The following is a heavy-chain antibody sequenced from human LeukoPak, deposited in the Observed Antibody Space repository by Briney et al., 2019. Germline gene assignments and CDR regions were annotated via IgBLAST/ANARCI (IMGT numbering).Heavy chain of an antibody. D-gene: IGHD3-10*01. Sequence: GSSVKVSCTASGGTFSSYAISWVRQAPGQGLEWMGGIIPIFGTANYAQKFQGRVTITADESTSTAYMELSSLRSEDTAVYYCARDYHGSGSPTTFDYWGQGTLVTISS. CDR2: IIPIFGTA. V-gene: IGHV1-69*01. CDR1: GGTFSSYA. J-gene: IGHJ4*02. CDR3: ARDYHGSGSPTTFDY.